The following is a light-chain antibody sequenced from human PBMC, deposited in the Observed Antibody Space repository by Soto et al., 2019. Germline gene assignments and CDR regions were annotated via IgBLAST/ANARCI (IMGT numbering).Light chain of an antibody. CDR3: SSYAGTNIPVM. V-gene: IGLV2-8*01. J-gene: IGLJ3*02. Sequence: QSALTQPPSASGSPGQSVTISCTGSSSDVGGYNFVSWYQQHPGKAPKLMIYDVTERPSGVPDRFSGSKSGNTASLTVSGLQADDEAAYYCSSYAGTNIPVMFGGGTKVTVL. CDR2: DVT. CDR1: SSDVGGYNF.